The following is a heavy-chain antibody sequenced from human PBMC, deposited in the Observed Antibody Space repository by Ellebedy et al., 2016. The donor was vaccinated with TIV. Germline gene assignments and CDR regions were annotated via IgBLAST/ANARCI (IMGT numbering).Heavy chain of an antibody. CDR1: GFTFSSYW. Sequence: GESLKISXAASGFTFSSYWMHWVRQAPGKGLVWVSRINSDGSSTSYADSVKGRFTISRDNAKNTLYLQMNSLRAEDTAVYYCARLLPTYNWNDREYYGMDVWGQGTTVTVSS. CDR2: INSDGSST. CDR3: ARLLPTYNWNDREYYGMDV. D-gene: IGHD1-1*01. J-gene: IGHJ6*02. V-gene: IGHV3-74*01.